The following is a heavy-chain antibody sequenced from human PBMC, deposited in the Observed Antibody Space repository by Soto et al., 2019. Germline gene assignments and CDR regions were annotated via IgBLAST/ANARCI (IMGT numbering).Heavy chain of an antibody. CDR3: ARIGSVVVTANWYFDL. J-gene: IGHJ2*01. Sequence: EVKLVESGGGLVQPGGSLRLSCAASGFTVSSNYMSWVRQAPGKGLEWVSLFYSGGDPYYADSVKGRFTISGDNSKNTLYLQMNSLRAEDTAVYYCARIGSVVVTANWYFDLWGRGTLVTVSS. V-gene: IGHV3-66*01. D-gene: IGHD2-21*02. CDR2: FYSGGDP. CDR1: GFTVSSNY.